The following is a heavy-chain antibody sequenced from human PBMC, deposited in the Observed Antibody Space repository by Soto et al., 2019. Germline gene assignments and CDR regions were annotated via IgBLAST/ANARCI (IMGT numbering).Heavy chain of an antibody. CDR1: GGSINSYY. D-gene: IGHD2-2*01. J-gene: IGHJ4*02. V-gene: IGHV4-4*07. CDR2: IYTSGST. Sequence: PSETLSLTCTVSGGSINSYYWTWIRQPAGKGLEWIGRIYTSGSTNYNPSLKSRVTMSVDTSKNQFSLKLTSVTAADTAVYYCGRGFGSSWYYFDYWGQGTQVTVSS. CDR3: GRGFGSSWYYFDY.